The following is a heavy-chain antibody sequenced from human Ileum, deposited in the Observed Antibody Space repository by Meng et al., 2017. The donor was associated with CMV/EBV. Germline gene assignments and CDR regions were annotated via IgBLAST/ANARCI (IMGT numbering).Heavy chain of an antibody. Sequence: VQLQESGPGLVKHSATLSLTCTVSGASISSGDYYWTWIRQPPGKGLEWIGYIYYTGATYYRPSLESRIVISSDTSKNHFSLTLTSVTAADTAVYFCARAKQAAENFDSWGQGTLVTVSS. CDR1: GASISSGDYY. V-gene: IGHV4-30-4*08. D-gene: IGHD6-13*01. CDR2: IYYTGAT. CDR3: ARAKQAAENFDS. J-gene: IGHJ4*02.